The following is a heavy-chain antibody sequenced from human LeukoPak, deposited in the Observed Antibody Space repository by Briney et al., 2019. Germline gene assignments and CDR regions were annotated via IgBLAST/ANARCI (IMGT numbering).Heavy chain of an antibody. CDR1: GFIFSSYG. J-gene: IGHJ4*02. V-gene: IGHV3-30*02. Sequence: GGSLRLSCAASGFIFSSYGMHWVRQAPGKGLEWVAFIRYDGSNKYYADSVKGRFTISRDNSKNTLYLEMNSLRTNDTAVYYCARERPYYYDSSGYYYWGQGTLVTVSS. CDR3: ARERPYYYDSSGYYY. D-gene: IGHD3-22*01. CDR2: IRYDGSNK.